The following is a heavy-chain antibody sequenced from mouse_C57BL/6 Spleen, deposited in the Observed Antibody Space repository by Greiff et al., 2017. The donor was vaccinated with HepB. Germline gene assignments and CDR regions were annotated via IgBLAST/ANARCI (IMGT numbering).Heavy chain of an antibody. Sequence: VQLQQPGAELVMPGASVKLSCKASGYTFTSYWMHWVKQRPGQGLEWIGEIDPSDSYTNYNQKFKGKSTLTVDKSSSTAYMQHSSLTSEDSAVYYCARSAYGNYYAMDYWGQGTSVTVSS. J-gene: IGHJ4*01. D-gene: IGHD2-1*01. CDR1: GYTFTSYW. V-gene: IGHV1-69*01. CDR2: IDPSDSYT. CDR3: ARSAYGNYYAMDY.